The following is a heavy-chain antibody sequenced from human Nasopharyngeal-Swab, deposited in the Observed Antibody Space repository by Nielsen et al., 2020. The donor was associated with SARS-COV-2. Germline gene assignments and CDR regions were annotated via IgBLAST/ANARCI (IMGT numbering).Heavy chain of an antibody. CDR3: AREWFGDHAPPTYYYGMDV. Sequence: WIRQPPGKGLEWVANIKQDGSEKYNVDPGKGRFTIDRDNAKNSLYPQRNSLRAEDTAVDYGAREWFGDHAPPTYYYGMDVWGQGTTVTVSS. CDR2: IKQDGSEK. D-gene: IGHD3-10*01. J-gene: IGHJ6*02. V-gene: IGHV3-7*03.